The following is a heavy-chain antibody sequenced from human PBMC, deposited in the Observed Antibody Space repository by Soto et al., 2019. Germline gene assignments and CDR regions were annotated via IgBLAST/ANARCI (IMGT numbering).Heavy chain of an antibody. Sequence: GGSLRLSCAASGFTVSSNYMSWVRQAPGKGLEWVSVIYSGGSTYYADSVKGRFTISRDNSKNTLYLQVNSLRAEDTAGYYCARAYDSSGFFDYCGQRTLLTVSS. V-gene: IGHV3-53*01. CDR1: GFTVSSNY. J-gene: IGHJ4*02. CDR3: ARAYDSSGFFDY. CDR2: IYSGGST. D-gene: IGHD3-22*01.